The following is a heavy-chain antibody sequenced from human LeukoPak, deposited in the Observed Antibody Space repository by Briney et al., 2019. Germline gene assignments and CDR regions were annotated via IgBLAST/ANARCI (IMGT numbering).Heavy chain of an antibody. J-gene: IGHJ6*03. CDR3: ARDGSGTVTTGVYYDYYYMDV. D-gene: IGHD4-11*01. CDR2: IYTSGST. CDR1: GGSICSGSYY. Sequence: PSRTLSLTCTVSGGSICSGSYYWSWIRQPAGKGLEWIGRIYTSGSTNYNPSLKSRVTISVDASKNQFSLKLSSVTAADTAVYYCARDGSGTVTTGVYYDYYYMDVWGKGTTVTVSS. V-gene: IGHV4-61*02.